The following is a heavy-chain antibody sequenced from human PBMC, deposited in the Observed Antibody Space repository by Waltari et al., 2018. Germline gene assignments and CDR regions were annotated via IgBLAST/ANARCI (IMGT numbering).Heavy chain of an antibody. J-gene: IGHJ5*02. CDR1: GYTFPDYY. D-gene: IGHD2-2*01. CDR2: VDPEDGET. V-gene: IGHV1-69-2*01. Sequence: EVQLVQSGAEVKKPGATVKISCTVSGYTFPDYYMHWVQQAPGKGLEWMGLVDPEDGETIYAGKFQGRVTITADTSTDTAYMELSSLRSEDTAVYYCATGMGCSSTSCRINWFDPWGQGTLVTVSS. CDR3: ATGMGCSSTSCRINWFDP.